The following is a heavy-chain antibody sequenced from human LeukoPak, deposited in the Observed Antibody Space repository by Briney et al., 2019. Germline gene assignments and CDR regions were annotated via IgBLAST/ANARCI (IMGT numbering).Heavy chain of an antibody. V-gene: IGHV1-69*13. CDR1: GGTFSSYA. CDR3: ARAAYCGGDCYSGAFDI. CDR2: IIPIFGTA. J-gene: IGHJ3*02. Sequence: SAKVSCKASGGTFSSYAISWVRQAPGQGLEWMGGIIPIFGTANYAQKFQGRVTITADESTSTAYMELSSLRSEDTAVYYCARAAYCGGDCYSGAFDIWGQGTMVTVSS. D-gene: IGHD2-21*02.